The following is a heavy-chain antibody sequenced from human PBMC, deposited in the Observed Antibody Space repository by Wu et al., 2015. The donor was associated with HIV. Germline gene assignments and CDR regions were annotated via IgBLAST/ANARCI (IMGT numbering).Heavy chain of an antibody. J-gene: IGHJ6*02. D-gene: IGHD1-26*01. CDR1: GYTFTSYG. Sequence: QVQLVQSGAEVKKPGASVKVSCKASGYTFTSYGISWVRQAPRQGLEWMGWISAYDSNTDYAQNLQGRVTMTTDTSTNTAYMELRSLRFDDTAVYYCAADIDFYSGNYWAPDHYYYVMDVWGRRDHGHRLL. CDR3: AADIDFYSGNYWAPDHYYYVMDV. V-gene: IGHV1-18*01. CDR2: ISAYDSNT.